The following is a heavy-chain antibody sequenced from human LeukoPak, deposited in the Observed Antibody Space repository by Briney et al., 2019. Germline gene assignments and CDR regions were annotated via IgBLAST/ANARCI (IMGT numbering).Heavy chain of an antibody. V-gene: IGHV3-73*01. D-gene: IGHD6-13*01. Sequence: GGSLRLSCAASGFTFSGSAMHWVRQASGKGLEWVGRIRSKANSYATAYAASVKGRFTISRDDSKNTAYLQLNSLKTEDTAVFYCTAIAPVEDYFFGMDVWGQGTTVTVSS. CDR1: GFTFSGSA. J-gene: IGHJ6*02. CDR2: IRSKANSYAT. CDR3: TAIAPVEDYFFGMDV.